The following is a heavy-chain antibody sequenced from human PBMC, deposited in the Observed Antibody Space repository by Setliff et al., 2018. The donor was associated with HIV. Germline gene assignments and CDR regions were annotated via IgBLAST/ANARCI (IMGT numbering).Heavy chain of an antibody. J-gene: IGHJ4*02. CDR2: MYYRGTT. Sequence: SETLSLTCTVSGGSIVSSSYYWGWIRQPPGKGLEWIGTMYYRGTTYNNPSLKSRVTMSIDTSKNQFSLKLNSVTAADTAVYFCARASRWGSIPFDYWGQGTLVTVSS. CDR1: GGSIVSSSYY. D-gene: IGHD2-21*01. CDR3: ARASRWGSIPFDY. V-gene: IGHV4-39*07.